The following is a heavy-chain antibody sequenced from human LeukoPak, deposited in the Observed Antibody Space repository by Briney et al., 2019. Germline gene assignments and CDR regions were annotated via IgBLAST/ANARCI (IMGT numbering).Heavy chain of an antibody. J-gene: IGHJ4*02. CDR2: IYYTGST. D-gene: IGHD5-24*01. Sequence: PSETLSLTCTVSGGSISSGDYYWSWIRQPPGKGLEWIGYIYYTGSTNYNPSLESRVTISVDTSKSQFSLKLTSVTAADTAVYFCARDRALGGWLLTFDYWGRGTLVTVSS. V-gene: IGHV4-61*08. CDR3: ARDRALGGWLLTFDY. CDR1: GGSISSGDYY.